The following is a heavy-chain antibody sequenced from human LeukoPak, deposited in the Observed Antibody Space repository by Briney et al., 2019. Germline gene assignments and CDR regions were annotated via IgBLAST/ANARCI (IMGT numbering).Heavy chain of an antibody. J-gene: IGHJ1*01. CDR1: DGSFSGYY. CDR2: LNHRAYT. V-gene: IGHV4-34*01. CDR3: ARGYYYDSSGYREYFQH. D-gene: IGHD3-22*01. Sequence: SETLSLTCAVYDGSFSGYYWGWIREPPGKGREWIGDLNHRAYTNYNPSFKSRVTISVDTSKSRFSLNLSCVTSAHTALYCCARGYYYDSSGYREYFQHWGQGTLVTVSS.